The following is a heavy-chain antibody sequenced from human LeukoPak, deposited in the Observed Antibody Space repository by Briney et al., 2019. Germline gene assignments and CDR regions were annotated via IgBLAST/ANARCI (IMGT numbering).Heavy chain of an antibody. J-gene: IGHJ1*01. Sequence: GGSLRLSCAASGFTFSSYEMNWVRQAPGKGLEWVSYISSSGSTIYYADSVKGRFTISRDNAKNSLYLQMNSLRADDTAVYYCATSRGYFFRWFQHWGQGTLVTVSS. CDR1: GFTFSSYE. V-gene: IGHV3-48*03. CDR3: ATSRGYFFRWFQH. D-gene: IGHD3-22*01. CDR2: ISSSGSTI.